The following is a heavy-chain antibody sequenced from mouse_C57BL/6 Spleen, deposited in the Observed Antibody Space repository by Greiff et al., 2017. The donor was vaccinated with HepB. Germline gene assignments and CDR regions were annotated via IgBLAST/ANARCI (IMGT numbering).Heavy chain of an antibody. CDR3: ARSGGRDYFDY. Sequence: VQGVESGPELVKPGASVKISCKASGYAFSSSWMNWVKQRPGKGLEWIGRIYPGDGDTNYNGKFKGKATLTADKSSSTAYMQLSSLTSEDSAVYFCARSGGRDYFDYWGQGTTLTVSS. V-gene: IGHV1-82*01. D-gene: IGHD3-1*01. CDR1: GYAFSSSW. J-gene: IGHJ2*01. CDR2: IYPGDGDT.